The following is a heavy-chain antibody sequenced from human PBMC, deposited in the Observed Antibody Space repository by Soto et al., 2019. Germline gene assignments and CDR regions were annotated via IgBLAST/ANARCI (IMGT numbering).Heavy chain of an antibody. Sequence: SETLSLTCAVYGGSFSGYYWSWIRQRRGKGLEWVGEINHSGSTNYNPSLKSRVTISVDTSKNQFSLKLSSVTAADTAVYYCARGRYSSSWYYYYYYGMDVWGQGTPVTVSS. CDR1: GGSFSGYY. CDR3: ARGRYSSSWYYYYYYGMDV. V-gene: IGHV4-34*01. CDR2: INHSGST. D-gene: IGHD6-13*01. J-gene: IGHJ6*02.